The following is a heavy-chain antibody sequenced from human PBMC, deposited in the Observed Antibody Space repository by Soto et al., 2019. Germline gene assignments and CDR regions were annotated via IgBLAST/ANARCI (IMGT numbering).Heavy chain of an antibody. CDR2: INHSGST. D-gene: IGHD6-19*01. CDR3: ARGPQWRGSDQRGVKYFPH. CDR1: GGSFSGYY. V-gene: IGHV4-34*01. Sequence: QVQLQQWGAGLLKPSETLSLTCAVYGGSFSGYYWSWIRQPPGKGLEWIGEINHSGSTNYNPSLKSRVTISVDTSKNQFSLKLSSVTAADTAVYYCARGPQWRGSDQRGVKYFPHWGQGTLVTVSS. J-gene: IGHJ1*01.